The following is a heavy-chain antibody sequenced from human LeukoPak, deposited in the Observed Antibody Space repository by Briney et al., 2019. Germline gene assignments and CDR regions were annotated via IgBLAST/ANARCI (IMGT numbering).Heavy chain of an antibody. Sequence: ASVKVSCKASGYTFTGYYMHWVRQAPGQGLEWMGWINHNSGGTNYAQKFQGRVTMTRDTSISTAYMELSRLRSDDTAVYYCARGYQVAAAGMDVWGQGTTVTVSS. J-gene: IGHJ6*02. CDR1: GYTFTGYY. V-gene: IGHV1-2*02. CDR2: INHNSGGT. D-gene: IGHD6-13*01. CDR3: ARGYQVAAAGMDV.